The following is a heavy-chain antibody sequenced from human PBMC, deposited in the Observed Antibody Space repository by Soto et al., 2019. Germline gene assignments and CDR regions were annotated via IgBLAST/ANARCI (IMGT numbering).Heavy chain of an antibody. CDR3: ARGSSTGCYDY. CDR1: GGTFSSYT. J-gene: IGHJ4*02. CDR2: IIPILGIA. Sequence: QVLLVQSGAEVKKPGSSVKVSCKASGGTFSSYTISWVRQAPGQGLEWMGRIIPILGIANYAQKFQGRVTITADKSTSSAYMELSSLRSEDTAVYYCARGSSTGCYDYWGQGTLVTVSS. D-gene: IGHD2-2*01. V-gene: IGHV1-69*02.